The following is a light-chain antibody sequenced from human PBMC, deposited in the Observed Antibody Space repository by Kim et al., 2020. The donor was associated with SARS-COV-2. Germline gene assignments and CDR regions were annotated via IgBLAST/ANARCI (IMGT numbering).Light chain of an antibody. CDR2: EDN. CDR3: QSYAGLVV. V-gene: IGLV6-57*03. J-gene: IGLJ2*01. CDR1: SGSIASNY. Sequence: PGKTVTISCIRSSGSIASNYVQWYQQRPGSAPTTVIFEDNQRPSGVPDRFSGSIDSSSNSASLTISGLKTEDEADYYCQSYAGLVVFGGGTQLTVL.